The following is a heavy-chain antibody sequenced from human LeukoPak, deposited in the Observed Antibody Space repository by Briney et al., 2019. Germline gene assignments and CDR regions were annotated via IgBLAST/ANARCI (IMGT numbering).Heavy chain of an antibody. CDR3: ARDEIVATTKANYCYYMDV. V-gene: IGHV3-7*01. J-gene: IGHJ6*03. CDR1: GFTFSSYW. Sequence: GGSLRLSCAASGFTFSSYWMSWIRQAPGKGLEWVASIKQDGSEKYYVDSVKGRFTISRDNAKNSLYLQMNSLRAEDTAVYYCARDEIVATTKANYCYYMDVWGKGTAVTISS. CDR2: IKQDGSEK. D-gene: IGHD5-12*01.